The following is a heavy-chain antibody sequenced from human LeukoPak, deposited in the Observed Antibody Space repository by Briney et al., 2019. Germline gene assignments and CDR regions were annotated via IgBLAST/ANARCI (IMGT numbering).Heavy chain of an antibody. CDR3: AKDFRIGYSAHFDY. J-gene: IGHJ4*02. D-gene: IGHD2-21*01. Sequence: GGSLRLSCTASGFTFSSCGMHWVRQAPGQGLEWVAVIWSDGSKKYHADSVKGRFTISRDNTKNTLYLQMDSLRGEDTAVYYCAKDFRIGYSAHFDYWGQGALVTVSS. V-gene: IGHV3-33*06. CDR1: GFTFSSCG. CDR2: IWSDGSKK.